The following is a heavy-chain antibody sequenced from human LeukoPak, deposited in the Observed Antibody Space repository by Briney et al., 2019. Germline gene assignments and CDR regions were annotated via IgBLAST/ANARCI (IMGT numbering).Heavy chain of an antibody. V-gene: IGHV4-39*07. J-gene: IGHJ5*02. CDR1: GGSISSSSYY. CDR3: ARGSSWYLDWFDP. Sequence: SETLSLTCTVSGGSISSSSYYWGWIRQPPEKGLEWIGSIYYSGSTYYNPSLKSRVTISVDTSKNQFSLKLSSVTAADTAVYYCARGSSWYLDWFDPWGQGTLVTVSS. CDR2: IYYSGST. D-gene: IGHD6-13*01.